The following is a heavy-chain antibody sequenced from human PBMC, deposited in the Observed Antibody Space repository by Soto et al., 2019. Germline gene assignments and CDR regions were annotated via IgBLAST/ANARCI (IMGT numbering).Heavy chain of an antibody. J-gene: IGHJ6*02. D-gene: IGHD2-8*01. CDR3: ARSSEMVYAIPVGYYYYGMDV. V-gene: IGHV1-3*01. CDR1: GYTFTSYA. CDR2: INAGNGNT. Sequence: QVQLVQSGAEVKKPGASVKVSCKASGYTFTSYAMHWVRQAPGQRLEWMGWINAGNGNTKYSQKFQGRVTITRDTSASTAYMELSSLRSEDTAVYYCARSSEMVYAIPVGYYYYGMDVWGQGTTVTVSS.